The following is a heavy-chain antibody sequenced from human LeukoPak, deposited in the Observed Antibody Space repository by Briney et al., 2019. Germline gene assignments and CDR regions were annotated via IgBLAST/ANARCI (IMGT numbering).Heavy chain of an antibody. CDR2: IRYDGGDK. CDR3: ADPVAAGDY. Sequence: GGSLRLSCAASGFTFSGYGMHWVRQAPGKGLEWVAFIRYDGGDKYYADSVKGRFTISRDNSENTLYLQMNSLRPEDTAVYYCADPVAAGDYWGQGTLVTVSS. CDR1: GFTFSGYG. J-gene: IGHJ4*02. V-gene: IGHV3-30*02. D-gene: IGHD6-25*01.